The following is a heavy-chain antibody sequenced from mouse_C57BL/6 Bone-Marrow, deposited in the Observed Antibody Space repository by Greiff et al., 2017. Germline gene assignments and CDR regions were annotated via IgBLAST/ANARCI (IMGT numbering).Heavy chain of an antibody. D-gene: IGHD1-1*01. CDR1: GYTFTSYG. Sequence: QVQLQQSGAELARPGASVKLSCKASGYTFTSYGISWVKQRTGQGLEWIGEIYPRSGNTYYNEKFKGKATLTADKSSSTAYMELRSLTSEDSAVXFCARPHYYGSGQYYFDYWGQGTTLTVSS. CDR2: IYPRSGNT. J-gene: IGHJ2*01. CDR3: ARPHYYGSGQYYFDY. V-gene: IGHV1-81*01.